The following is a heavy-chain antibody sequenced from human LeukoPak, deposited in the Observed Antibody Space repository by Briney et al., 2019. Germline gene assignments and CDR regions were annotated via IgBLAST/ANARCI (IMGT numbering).Heavy chain of an antibody. CDR2: IIPILGIA. CDR3: ARDLELAAAGTDY. Sequence: SVTVSCKASGGTFSSYAISWVRQAPGQGLEWMGRIIPILGIANYAQKFQGRVTITTDKSTSTAYMELSSLRSEDTAVYYCARDLELAAAGTDYWGQGTLVTVSS. J-gene: IGHJ4*02. D-gene: IGHD6-13*01. V-gene: IGHV1-69*04. CDR1: GGTFSSYA.